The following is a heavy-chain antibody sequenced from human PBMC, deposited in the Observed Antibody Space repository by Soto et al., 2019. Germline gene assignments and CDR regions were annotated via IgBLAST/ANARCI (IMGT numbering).Heavy chain of an antibody. Sequence: SRRPSSSVSVLCSIAQSITCMSQAPGKGLEWVSYISGSGTNIHYTDSVKGRFTVSRDNAKNSVYLQMNSLRAEDTAVYYCASDSYYYASDYWGQGTLVTVSS. V-gene: IGHV3-11*01. CDR2: ISGSGTNI. J-gene: IGHJ4*02. CDR1: VLCSIAQS. CDR3: ASDSYYYASDY. D-gene: IGHD3-10*01.